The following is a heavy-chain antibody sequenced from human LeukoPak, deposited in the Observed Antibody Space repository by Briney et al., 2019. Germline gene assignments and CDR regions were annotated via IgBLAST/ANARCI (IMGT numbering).Heavy chain of an antibody. CDR1: GYSFTTDY. J-gene: IGHJ4*02. CDR2: INPNSGGT. D-gene: IGHD1-26*01. Sequence: GASAKVSCKASGYSFTTDYMHWVRQAPGQGLEWMGRINPNSGGTNYAQKFQGRVTTTRDTSISTAYMEPSRLRSDDTAVYYCARLLVGTDDYWGQGTLVTVSS. V-gene: IGHV1-2*06. CDR3: ARLLVGTDDY.